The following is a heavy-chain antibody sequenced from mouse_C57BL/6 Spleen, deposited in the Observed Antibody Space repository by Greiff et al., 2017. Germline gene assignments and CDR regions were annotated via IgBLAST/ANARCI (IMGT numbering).Heavy chain of an antibody. J-gene: IGHJ1*03. Sequence: EVQLVESEGGLVQPGSSMKLSCTASGFTFSDYYMAWVRQVPEKGLEWVANINYDGSSTYYLDSLKSRFIISRDNAKNILYLQMSSLKSEDTATYYCARDGDYYGSSWYFDVWGTGTTVTVSS. CDR3: ARDGDYYGSSWYFDV. D-gene: IGHD1-1*01. CDR1: GFTFSDYY. V-gene: IGHV5-16*01. CDR2: INYDGSST.